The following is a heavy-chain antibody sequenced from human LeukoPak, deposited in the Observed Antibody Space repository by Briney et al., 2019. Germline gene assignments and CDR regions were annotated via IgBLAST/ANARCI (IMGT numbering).Heavy chain of an antibody. Sequence: SETPSLTCAVYGGSFSGYYWSWIRQSPGKGLEWIGEINHSGSTNYNPSLKSRVTISVDTSKNQFSLKLSSVTAADTAVYYCARGYGYVLHGFDYWGQGTLVTVFS. CDR1: GGSFSGYY. J-gene: IGHJ4*02. V-gene: IGHV4-34*01. CDR2: INHSGST. D-gene: IGHD6-13*01. CDR3: ARGYGYVLHGFDY.